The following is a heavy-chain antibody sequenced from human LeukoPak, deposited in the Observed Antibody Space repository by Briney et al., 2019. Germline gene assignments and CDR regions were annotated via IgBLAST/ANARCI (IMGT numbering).Heavy chain of an antibody. Sequence: ASVKVSCKASGGTFSSYAISWVRQAPGQGLEWMGGIIPIFGTANYAQKFQGRVTITADESTSTAYMELSSLRSEDTAVYYCARGTVRAADYYYGMDVWGQGTTVTVSS. CDR1: GGTFSSYA. V-gene: IGHV1-69*01. J-gene: IGHJ6*02. CDR2: IIPIFGTA. CDR3: ARGTVRAADYYYGMDV. D-gene: IGHD3-10*01.